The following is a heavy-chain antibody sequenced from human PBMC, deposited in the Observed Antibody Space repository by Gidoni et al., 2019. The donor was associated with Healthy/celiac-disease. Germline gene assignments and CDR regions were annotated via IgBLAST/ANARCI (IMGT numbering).Heavy chain of an antibody. CDR1: GGSISSSSYY. CDR3: ARHDRGSSGWYAHLYNWFDP. Sequence: QLQLQESGPGLVKPSETLSLTCTVSGGSISSSSYYWGWIRQPPGKGLEWIGSIYYSGSTYYNPSLKSRVTISVDTSKNQFSLKLSSVTAADTAVYYCARHDRGSSGWYAHLYNWFDPWGQGTLVTVSS. CDR2: IYYSGST. D-gene: IGHD6-19*01. J-gene: IGHJ5*02. V-gene: IGHV4-39*01.